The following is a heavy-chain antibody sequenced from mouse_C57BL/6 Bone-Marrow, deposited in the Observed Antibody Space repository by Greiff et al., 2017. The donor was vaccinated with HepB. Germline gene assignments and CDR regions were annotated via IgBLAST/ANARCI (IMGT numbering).Heavy chain of an antibody. V-gene: IGHV1-81*01. Sequence: QVQLQQSGAELARPGASVKLSCKASGYTFTSYGISWVKQRTGQGLEWIGEIYPRSGNTYYNEKFKGKATLTADKSSSTAYMELRSLTSEDSAVYFCAREGMVTKWYFDVWGTGTTVTVSA. D-gene: IGHD2-1*01. CDR2: IYPRSGNT. CDR3: AREGMVTKWYFDV. CDR1: GYTFTSYG. J-gene: IGHJ1*03.